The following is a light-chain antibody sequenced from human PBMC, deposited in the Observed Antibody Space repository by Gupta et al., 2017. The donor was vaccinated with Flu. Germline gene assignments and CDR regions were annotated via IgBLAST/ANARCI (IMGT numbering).Light chain of an antibody. J-gene: IGLJ3*02. CDR3: MIWHNSAWV. CDR2: YKSDSDK. V-gene: IGLV5-45*01. CDR1: SGINVDTYR. Sequence: CTLRSGINVDTYRVFWYQQKPGSPPQYLLRYKSDSDKQQGSGVPSRFSGSKDDSANAGILLISGLQSEDEADYYCMIWHNSAWVFGGGTKLTVL.